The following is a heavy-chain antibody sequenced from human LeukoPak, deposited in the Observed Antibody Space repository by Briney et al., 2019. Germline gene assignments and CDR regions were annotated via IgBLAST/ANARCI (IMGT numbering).Heavy chain of an antibody. CDR2: IKEDGSEK. J-gene: IGHJ4*02. V-gene: IGHV3-7*01. Sequence: GGSLRLSCAASGFTFSSYWMNWVRQAPGKGLEWVAIIKEDGSEKNYVDSVKGRFTISRDNSKNTLYLQMNSLRAEDTAVYYCVGPTRLRFLEWLPFDYWGQGTLVTVSS. CDR3: VGPTRLRFLEWLPFDY. D-gene: IGHD3-3*01. CDR1: GFTFSSYW.